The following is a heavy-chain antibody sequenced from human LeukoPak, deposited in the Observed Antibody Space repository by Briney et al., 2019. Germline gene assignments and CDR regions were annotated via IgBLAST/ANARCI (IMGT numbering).Heavy chain of an antibody. CDR3: ARIKWELPGGFDY. J-gene: IGHJ4*02. V-gene: IGHV4-59*08. Sequence: SETLSLTCTVSGGSISSYYWSWIRQPPGKGLEWIGCIYYSGSTNYNPSLKSRVTISVDTSKNQFSLKLSSVTAADTAVYYCARIKWELPGGFDYWGQGTLVTVSS. CDR2: IYYSGST. D-gene: IGHD1-26*01. CDR1: GGSISSYY.